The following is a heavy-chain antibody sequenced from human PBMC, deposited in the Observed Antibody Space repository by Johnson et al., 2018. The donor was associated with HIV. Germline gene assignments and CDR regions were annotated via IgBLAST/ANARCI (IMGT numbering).Heavy chain of an antibody. CDR3: ARRWELHSNAFDI. CDR1: GFTFDDYA. Sequence: VQLVESGGGLVQPGRSLRLSCAASGFTFDDYAMHWVRQAPGKGLEWVSGINWNGGSTGYADSVKGRFTISRDNAKNSLYLQMNSLRAEDTAVYYCARRWELHSNAFDIWGQGTMVTVSS. CDR2: INWNGGST. J-gene: IGHJ3*02. V-gene: IGHV3-9*01. D-gene: IGHD1-26*01.